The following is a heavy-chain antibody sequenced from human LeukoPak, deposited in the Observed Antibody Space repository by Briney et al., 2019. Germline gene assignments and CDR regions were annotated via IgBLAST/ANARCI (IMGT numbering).Heavy chain of an antibody. CDR2: IYYSGST. D-gene: IGHD3-16*02. V-gene: IGHV4-59*01. Sequence: SETLSLTCTVSGGSISSYYWNWIRQPPGKGLEWIGYIYYSGSTNYNPSLKSRVTISVDTSKNQFSLKLSSVTAADTAVYYCARDRSTAGYRDVWGQGTTVTVSS. CDR3: ARDRSTAGYRDV. J-gene: IGHJ6*02. CDR1: GGSISSYY.